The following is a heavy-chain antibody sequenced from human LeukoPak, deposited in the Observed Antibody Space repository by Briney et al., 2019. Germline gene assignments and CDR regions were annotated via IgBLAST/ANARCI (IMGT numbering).Heavy chain of an antibody. Sequence: SETLSLTCTVSGGSISSSSYYWGWIRQPPGKGLEWIGSIYYSGSTYYNPSLKSRVTISVDTSKNQFSLKLSSVTAADTAVYYCARVGAGGYYYEWYFDLWGRGTLVTVSS. V-gene: IGHV4-39*07. J-gene: IGHJ2*01. CDR3: ARVGAGGYYYEWYFDL. D-gene: IGHD3-22*01. CDR1: GGSISSSSYY. CDR2: IYYSGST.